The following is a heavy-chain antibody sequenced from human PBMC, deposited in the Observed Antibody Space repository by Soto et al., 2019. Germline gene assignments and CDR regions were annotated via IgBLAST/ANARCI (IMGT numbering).Heavy chain of an antibody. CDR2: IYHSGST. D-gene: IGHD1-26*01. J-gene: IGHJ4*02. CDR3: ARDIGLQSGSYFYFDY. V-gene: IGHV4-30-2*01. Sequence: QLQLQESGSGLVKPSQTLSLTCAVSGGSISSGGYSWSWIRQPPGQGLEWIGYIYHSGSTYYNPALKSRVTISVDRSKNQFALKLSSVTAADTAVYYCARDIGLQSGSYFYFDYWGQGTLVTVSS. CDR1: GGSISSGGYS.